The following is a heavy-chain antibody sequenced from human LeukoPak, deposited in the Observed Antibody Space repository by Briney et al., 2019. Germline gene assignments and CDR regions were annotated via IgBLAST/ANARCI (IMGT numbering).Heavy chain of an antibody. Sequence: ASVKVSRKASGGTFSSYAISWVRQAPGQGLEWMGWISAYNGNTNYAQKLQGRVTMTTDTSTSTAYMELRSLRSDDTAVYYCARDQQLVYGMDVWGQGTTVTVSS. V-gene: IGHV1-18*01. CDR1: GGTFSSYA. CDR2: ISAYNGNT. CDR3: ARDQQLVYGMDV. D-gene: IGHD6-13*01. J-gene: IGHJ6*02.